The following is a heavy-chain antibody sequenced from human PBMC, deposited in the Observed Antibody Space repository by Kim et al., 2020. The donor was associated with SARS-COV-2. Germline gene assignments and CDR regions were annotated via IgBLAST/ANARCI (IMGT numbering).Heavy chain of an antibody. J-gene: IGHJ5*02. Sequence: SETLSLTCAVYGGSFSGYYWSWIRQPPGKGLEWIGEINHSGSTNYNPSLKSRVTISVDTSKNQFSLKLSSVTAADTAVYYCARGHRARIAARTSWHWFDPWGQGTLVTVSS. CDR2: INHSGST. CDR3: ARGHRARIAARTSWHWFDP. CDR1: GGSFSGYY. V-gene: IGHV4-34*01. D-gene: IGHD6-6*01.